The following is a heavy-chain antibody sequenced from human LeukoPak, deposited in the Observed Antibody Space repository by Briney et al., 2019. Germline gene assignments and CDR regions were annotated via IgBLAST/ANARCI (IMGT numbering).Heavy chain of an antibody. D-gene: IGHD3-9*01. CDR2: IRYDGSNK. CDR1: GFTFSSYG. J-gene: IGHJ4*02. V-gene: IGHV3-30*02. CDR3: ANGDYYDILTGYSSD. Sequence: PGGSLRLSCAASGFTFSSYGMHWVRQAPGKGLEWVAFIRYDGSNKYYADSVKGRFTISRDNSKNTLYLQMNSLRAEDTAVYYCANGDYYDILTGYSSDWGQGTLVTVSS.